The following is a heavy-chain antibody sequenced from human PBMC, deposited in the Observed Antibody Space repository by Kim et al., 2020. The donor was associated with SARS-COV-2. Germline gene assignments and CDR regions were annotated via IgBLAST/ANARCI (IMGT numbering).Heavy chain of an antibody. J-gene: IGHJ3*02. CDR3: ARGSYYDGSGSYWHLDAFGI. D-gene: IGHD3-10*01. CDR2: INHSGST. V-gene: IGHV4-34*01. CDR1: GGSFRGYY. Sequence: SETLSLTCAVYGGSFRGYYWSWIRQPPGKGLEWIGEINHSGSTNYNPSLKSRVTITVDTSTNQFSMKLSSVTAADTAVYYCARGSYYDGSGSYWHLDAFGICGQGTMVTLS.